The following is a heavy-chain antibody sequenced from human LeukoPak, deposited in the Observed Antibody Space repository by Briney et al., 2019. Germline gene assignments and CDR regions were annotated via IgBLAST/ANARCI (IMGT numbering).Heavy chain of an antibody. CDR1: EYGFTNYY. CDR2: IQFSGGTT. Sequence: GASVKVSCKASEYGFTNYYIHWVRQAPGQGLEWMGAIQFSGGTTTYAQKFQGRVTMTEDTSTDTAYMELSSLRSEDTAVYYCARDNYDFWSGYYTVGYFDYWGQGTLVTVSS. CDR3: ARDNYDFWSGYYTVGYFDY. J-gene: IGHJ4*02. D-gene: IGHD3-3*01. V-gene: IGHV1-46*01.